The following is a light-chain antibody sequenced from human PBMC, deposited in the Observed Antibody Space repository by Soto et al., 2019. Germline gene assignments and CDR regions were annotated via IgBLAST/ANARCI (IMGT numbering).Light chain of an antibody. CDR1: QIVSSGY. CDR2: AAS. Sequence: EIVLTQSPGTLSLSPGERATLSFRASQIVSSGYLAWYQQRPGQAPRLLIYAASTIATGIPDRFSGSGSGTDLALTISRLEAEAFAVYECQEYGTSPWTFGQGTKVDIK. V-gene: IGKV3-20*01. J-gene: IGKJ1*01. CDR3: QEYGTSPWT.